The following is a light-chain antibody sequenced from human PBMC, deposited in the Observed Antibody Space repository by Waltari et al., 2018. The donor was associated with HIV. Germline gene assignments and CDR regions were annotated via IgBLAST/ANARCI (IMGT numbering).Light chain of an antibody. J-gene: IGKJ2*01. CDR2: WAS. CDR1: QNLFYSTTNKNY. V-gene: IGKV4-1*01. CDR3: QQYYSTPPT. Sequence: DIVMTQSPDSLAVSLGGRTTINCKYSQNLFYSTTNKNYLSWYQHKPGQTHKLLFYWASTRESGIPDSFSGSGSGTNFTLTISSLQADDVAVYFCQQYYSTPPTFGQGTKLEI.